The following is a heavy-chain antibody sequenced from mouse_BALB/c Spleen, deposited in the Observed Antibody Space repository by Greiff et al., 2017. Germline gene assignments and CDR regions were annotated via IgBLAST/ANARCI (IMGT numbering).Heavy chain of an antibody. Sequence: EVQRVESGGGLVKPGGSLKLSCAASGFTFSSYAMSWVRQTPEKRLEWVASISSGGSTYYPDSVKGRFTISRDNARNILYLQMSSLRSEDTAMYYCARDDGYYLDYWGQGTTLTVSS. CDR2: ISSGGST. V-gene: IGHV5-6-5*01. CDR1: GFTFSSYA. CDR3: ARDDGYYLDY. D-gene: IGHD2-3*01. J-gene: IGHJ2*01.